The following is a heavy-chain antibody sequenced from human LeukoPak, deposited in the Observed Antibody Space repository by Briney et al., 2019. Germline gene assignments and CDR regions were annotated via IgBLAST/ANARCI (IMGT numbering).Heavy chain of an antibody. D-gene: IGHD3-3*01. CDR2: IYYSGST. V-gene: IGHV4-39*07. Sequence: PSETLSLTCTVSGGSISSSSYYWGWIRQPPGKGLEWIGSIYYSGSTYYNPSLKSRVTMSVDTSKNQFSLKLSSVTAADTAVYYCVRDRYYDFWRVGTNAFDIWGQGTMVTVSS. CDR1: GGSISSSSYY. CDR3: VRDRYYDFWRVGTNAFDI. J-gene: IGHJ3*02.